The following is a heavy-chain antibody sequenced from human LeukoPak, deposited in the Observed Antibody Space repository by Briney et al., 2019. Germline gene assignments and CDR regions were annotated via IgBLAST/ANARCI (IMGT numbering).Heavy chain of an antibody. J-gene: IGHJ4*02. V-gene: IGHV4-30-4*08. CDR3: TRLSALSGSSWYYFDL. CDR2: IYHSGST. D-gene: IGHD6-13*01. Sequence: SQTLSLTCSVSGASVSSDDYYWSWIRQPPGTALEWIGYIYHSGSTYYNPSLKSRVVILVDVSKNQFSLKLTSVTAADTAVFYCTRLSALSGSSWYYFDLWGQGTLVTVSS. CDR1: GASVSSDDYY.